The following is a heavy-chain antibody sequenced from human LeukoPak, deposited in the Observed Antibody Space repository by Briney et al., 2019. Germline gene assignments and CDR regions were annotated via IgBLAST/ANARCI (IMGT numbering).Heavy chain of an antibody. CDR1: GFTFSSYA. D-gene: IGHD2-15*01. CDR2: ISGSGGST. V-gene: IGHV3-23*01. J-gene: IGHJ4*02. CDR3: AKELKCSGGSCYSGAYFDY. Sequence: GGSLRLSCAASGFTFSSYAMGWVRQAPGKGLEWVSAISGSGGSTYYADSVKGRFTISRDNSKNTLYLQMNSLRAEDTAVYYCAKELKCSGGSCYSGAYFDYWGQGTLVTVSS.